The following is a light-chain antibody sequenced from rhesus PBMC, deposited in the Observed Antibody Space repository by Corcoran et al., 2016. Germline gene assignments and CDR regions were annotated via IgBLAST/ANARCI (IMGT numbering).Light chain of an antibody. CDR3: QQYNSLPWT. CDR2: YAN. CDR1: QGISSY. V-gene: IGKV1-32*01. Sequence: DIQMTQSPSSLSASVGDRVTITCRASQGISSYLNWYQQKPGKAPKLLIYYANRLGSGVPSRFSGSGSGTEFTLTISSLQPEDFATYYCQQYNSLPWTFGQGTKVEIK. J-gene: IGKJ1*01.